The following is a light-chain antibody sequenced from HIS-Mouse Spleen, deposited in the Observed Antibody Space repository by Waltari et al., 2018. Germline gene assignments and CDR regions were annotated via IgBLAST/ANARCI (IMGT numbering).Light chain of an antibody. CDR2: DVS. CDR1: SSDVGGYNY. Sequence: QSALTQPRSVSGSPGPSVTISCPGTSSDVGGYNYVSWYQQHPGKAPKLMIYDVSKRPSGVPDRFSGSKSGNTASLTISGLQAEDEADYYCCSYAGSYTFEVVFGGGTKLTVL. J-gene: IGLJ2*01. V-gene: IGLV2-11*01. CDR3: CSYAGSYTFEVV.